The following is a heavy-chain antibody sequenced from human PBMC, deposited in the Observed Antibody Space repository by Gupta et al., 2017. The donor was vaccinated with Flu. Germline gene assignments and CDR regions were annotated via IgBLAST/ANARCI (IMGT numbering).Heavy chain of an antibody. CDR1: GGSLSTDTGY. Sequence: QLQLQRSGPGLVKPAGPLSPSCTVSGGSLSTDTGYFTLVRQAPGKGLEWIGTIDYSGTTYYNPSLRSRATMSLDTSRGQFSLKVWSVTAADTAVYYCAGGVGYAAFDFWGQGSLVSVSS. CDR3: AGGVGYAAFDF. D-gene: IGHD2-2*01. CDR2: IDYSGTT. V-gene: IGHV4-39*01. J-gene: IGHJ4*02.